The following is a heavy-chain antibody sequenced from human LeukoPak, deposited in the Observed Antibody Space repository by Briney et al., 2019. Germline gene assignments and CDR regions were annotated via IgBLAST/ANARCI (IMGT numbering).Heavy chain of an antibody. Sequence: ASVKVSCKASGYTFTSYAMHWVRQAPGQRLEWIGWINAGNGNTKYSQKFQGRVTITRDTSASTAYMELSSLRSEDTAVYYCARSHVLLWFGELDYWGQGTLVTVSS. CDR1: GYTFTSYA. J-gene: IGHJ4*02. CDR3: ARSHVLLWFGELDY. V-gene: IGHV1-3*01. D-gene: IGHD3-10*01. CDR2: INAGNGNT.